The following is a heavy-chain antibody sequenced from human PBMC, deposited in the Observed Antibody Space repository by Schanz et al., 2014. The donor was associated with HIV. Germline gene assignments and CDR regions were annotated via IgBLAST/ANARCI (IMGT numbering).Heavy chain of an antibody. CDR3: ARGGIWEWDQPDFDY. J-gene: IGHJ4*02. D-gene: IGHD2-15*01. Sequence: QVQLVESGGRVVQPGRSLRLSCAASGFTFSTYGMHWVRQAPGKGLEWVAVSSHDGSVKFYGDSVKGRFTISRDNSKNTLYLQMNSLRAEDTAVYYCARGGIWEWDQPDFDYWGQGTLVTVSS. CDR2: SSHDGSVK. CDR1: GFTFSTYG. V-gene: IGHV3-30*03.